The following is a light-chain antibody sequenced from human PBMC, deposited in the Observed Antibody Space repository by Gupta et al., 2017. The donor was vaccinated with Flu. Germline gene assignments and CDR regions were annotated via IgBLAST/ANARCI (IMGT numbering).Light chain of an antibody. J-gene: IGKJ1*01. CDR2: AAS. CDR3: QQSDSTPWT. Sequence: PSSLSASVGDRVAITCRASQSISFYLNWYQQKPGKVPKLLIYAASSLQSGVPSRFSGSGSGTAFTLTISRLQPEDFATYYCQQSDSTPWTFGQGTKVDIK. V-gene: IGKV1-39*01. CDR1: QSISFY.